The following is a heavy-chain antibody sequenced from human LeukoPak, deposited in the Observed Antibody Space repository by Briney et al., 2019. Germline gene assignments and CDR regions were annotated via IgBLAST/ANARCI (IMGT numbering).Heavy chain of an antibody. D-gene: IGHD3-10*01. J-gene: IGHJ4*02. CDR1: GFSFNSYW. V-gene: IGHV3-7*01. CDR3: ARQLGGSGSY. Sequence: GGSLRLSCAASGFSFNSYWMSWVRQAPGKGLEWVANIKQDGSEKYYVDSVKGRFTISRDNAKNSVYLQMNSLRAEDTAVYYCARQLGGSGSYWGQGTLVTVSS. CDR2: IKQDGSEK.